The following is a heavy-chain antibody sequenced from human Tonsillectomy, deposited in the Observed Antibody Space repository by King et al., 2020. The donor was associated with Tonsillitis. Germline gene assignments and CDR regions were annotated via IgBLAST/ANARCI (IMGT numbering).Heavy chain of an antibody. Sequence: QLVQSGGGVVQPGRSLRLSCAASGFTFSNYAMHWVRQAPGKGLEWVAVMSYDGSKKYYADSVKGRFTISRDNSKNTLYLQINSLRAEDTAVYYCARANWNDDAFDIWGQGTMVTVSS. CDR3: ARANWNDDAFDI. CDR2: MSYDGSKK. D-gene: IGHD1-20*01. CDR1: GFTFSNYA. V-gene: IGHV3-30*04. J-gene: IGHJ3*02.